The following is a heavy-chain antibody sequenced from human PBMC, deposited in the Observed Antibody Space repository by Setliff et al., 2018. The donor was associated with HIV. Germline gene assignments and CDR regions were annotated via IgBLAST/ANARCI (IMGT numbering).Heavy chain of an antibody. V-gene: IGHV4-4*09. CDR3: ARSLVPSGYYYGRHAFDI. D-gene: IGHD3-22*01. Sequence: SETLSLTCTVSGVSITSHYWNWIRQSPGKGLEWIGFGHHSGHTRQNPSLASRVTISVDMSKNQFSLKLNSLSAADTAVYYCARSLVPSGYYYGRHAFDIWGQGTKVTVSS. CDR2: GHHSGHT. J-gene: IGHJ3*02. CDR1: GVSITSHY.